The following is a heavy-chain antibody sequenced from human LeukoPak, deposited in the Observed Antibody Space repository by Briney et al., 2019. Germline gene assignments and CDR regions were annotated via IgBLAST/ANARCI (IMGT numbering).Heavy chain of an antibody. D-gene: IGHD5-24*01. CDR3: AKVSRRDGYKYFDY. Sequence: GRSLRLSCAASGFTFSSYAMHWVRQAPGKGLERVSVISYDGSNKYYADSVKGRFTISRDNSKNTLYLQMNSLRAEDTAVYYCAKVSRRDGYKYFDYWGQGTLVTVSS. J-gene: IGHJ4*02. V-gene: IGHV3-30*04. CDR1: GFTFSSYA. CDR2: ISYDGSNK.